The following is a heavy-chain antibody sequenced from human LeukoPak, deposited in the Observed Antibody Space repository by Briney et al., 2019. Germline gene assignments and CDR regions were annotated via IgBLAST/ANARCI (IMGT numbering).Heavy chain of an antibody. D-gene: IGHD2-15*01. CDR2: IYYSGSA. CDR3: ARSVEGYCSGVSCYSYYYYMDV. Sequence: SETLSLTCTVSGGSISSSSYYWGWIRQPPGKVLESIGSIYYSGSAYNNPSRNSRATKSVDTSTNQYSLSLRSVTAADTAVYYCARSVEGYCSGVSCYSYYYYMDVWGKGTTVTVSS. V-gene: IGHV4-39*07. J-gene: IGHJ6*03. CDR1: GGSISSSSYY.